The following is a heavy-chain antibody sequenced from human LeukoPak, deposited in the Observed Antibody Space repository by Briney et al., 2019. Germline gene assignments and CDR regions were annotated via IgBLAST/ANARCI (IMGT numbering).Heavy chain of an antibody. CDR2: VARDGGAK. J-gene: IGHJ4*02. CDR1: GFSFSNHG. V-gene: IGHV3-30*03. CDR3: AREATWGQWYFDH. D-gene: IGHD6-19*01. Sequence: GGSLRLSCVASGFSFSNHGMHWVRQAPGKGLEWVSVVARDGGAKFYADSVKGRFTLSRDNSRNMFFLQMNFLTVEDTAIYYCAREATWGQWYFDHWGQGTPVIVSS.